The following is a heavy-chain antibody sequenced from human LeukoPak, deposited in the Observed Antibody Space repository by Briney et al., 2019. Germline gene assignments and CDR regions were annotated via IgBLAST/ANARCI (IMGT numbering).Heavy chain of an antibody. CDR1: GFTFSSYT. CDR2: ISGSGGST. D-gene: IGHD2-2*01. Sequence: GGSLRLSCAASGFTFSSYTMSWVRQAPGKGLEWVSAISGSGGSTYYADSVKGRFTISRDNSKNTLYLQMNSLRAEDTAVYYCAKGLVVVPAAYDYWGQGTLVTVSS. V-gene: IGHV3-23*01. CDR3: AKGLVVVPAAYDY. J-gene: IGHJ4*02.